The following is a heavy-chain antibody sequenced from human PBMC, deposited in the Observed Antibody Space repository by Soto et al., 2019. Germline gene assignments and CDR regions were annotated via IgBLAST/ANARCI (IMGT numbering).Heavy chain of an antibody. CDR1: GFTFSNYA. CDR2: ISGSGATT. V-gene: IGHV3-23*01. D-gene: IGHD3-16*01. Sequence: GGSLRLSCAASGFTFSNYAMSWVRQAPGKGLVWVSSISGSGATTYYADSVKGRFTISRDNSKSTMYLQMNSLRAEDTAVYYCAEAPPPGDLIFQHWGQGTLVTVSP. J-gene: IGHJ1*01. CDR3: AEAPPPGDLIFQH.